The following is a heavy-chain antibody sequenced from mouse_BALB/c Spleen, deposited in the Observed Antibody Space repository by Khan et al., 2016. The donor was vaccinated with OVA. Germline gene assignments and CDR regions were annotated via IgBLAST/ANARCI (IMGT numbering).Heavy chain of an antibody. CDR2: INPSSGYT. CDR3: AREGAYYRSDGWFTY. D-gene: IGHD2-14*01. J-gene: IGHJ3*01. CDR1: GYTFTSYT. Sequence: VQLQQSGAELARPGASVKMSCKASGYTFTSYTMHWVKQRPGQGLEWIGYINPSSGYTNYNQKFKDKAKLTADKSYSTAYMPLSSLTSEASAVYYGAREGAYYRSDGWFTYWGQGTLVTVSA. V-gene: IGHV1-4*01.